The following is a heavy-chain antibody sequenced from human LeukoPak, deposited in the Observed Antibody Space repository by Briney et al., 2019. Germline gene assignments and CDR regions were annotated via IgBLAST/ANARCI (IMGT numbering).Heavy chain of an antibody. CDR2: INPNSGGT. CDR3: ARAYYGSGSHDY. V-gene: IGHV1-2*06. Sequence: ASVKVSCKASGYTFTGYYMHWVRQAPGQGLEWMGRINPNSGGTNYAQKFQGRVTMTRDTSISTAYMGLSRLRSDDTAVYYCARAYYGSGSHDYWGQGTLVTVSS. D-gene: IGHD3-10*01. J-gene: IGHJ4*02. CDR1: GYTFTGYY.